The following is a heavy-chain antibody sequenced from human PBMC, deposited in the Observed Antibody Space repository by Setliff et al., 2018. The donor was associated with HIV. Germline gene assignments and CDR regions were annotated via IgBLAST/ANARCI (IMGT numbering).Heavy chain of an antibody. V-gene: IGHV2-5*01. Sequence: SGPTLVNPTQTLTLTCSFSGFSLSSGGVGVGWIRQPPGKALEWLALIFWNDDERYSPSLRSRLTITKDTSKDQVVLTMTNMDPVDTATYYCTHRRRRVSLVGATQPYYFDYWGQGTLVTVSS. J-gene: IGHJ4*02. CDR3: THRRRRVSLVGATQPYYFDY. CDR1: GFSLSSGGVG. CDR2: IFWNDDE. D-gene: IGHD1-26*01.